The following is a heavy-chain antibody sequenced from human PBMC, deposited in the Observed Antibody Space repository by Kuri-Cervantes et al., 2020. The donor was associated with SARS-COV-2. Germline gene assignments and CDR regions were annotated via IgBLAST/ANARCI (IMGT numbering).Heavy chain of an antibody. CDR1: GYTFTSYD. Sequence: ASVKVSCKASGYTFTSYDINWVRQAAGQGLEWMGWMNPNSGNTGYAQKFQGRVTMTRNTSVSTAYMELSSLRSEDTAVYYCAASMVRGVMGYWGQGTLVTVSS. CDR2: MNPNSGNT. D-gene: IGHD3-10*01. CDR3: AASMVRGVMGY. J-gene: IGHJ4*02. V-gene: IGHV1-8*02.